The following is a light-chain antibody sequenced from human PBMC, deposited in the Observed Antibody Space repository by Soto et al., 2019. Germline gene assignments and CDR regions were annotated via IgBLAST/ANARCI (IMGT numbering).Light chain of an antibody. CDR3: QQSNSIPPWT. CDR2: AAS. V-gene: IGKV1-39*01. CDR1: QTISIY. J-gene: IGKJ1*01. Sequence: DIQMTQSPSSLSASVGDRVTINCRASQTISIYLHWYQHRPGKGPKLLIYAASTLQSGVSSRFSGSGSGTDFTLTISSLQPEDVATYYCQQSNSIPPWTFGQGTKVEIK.